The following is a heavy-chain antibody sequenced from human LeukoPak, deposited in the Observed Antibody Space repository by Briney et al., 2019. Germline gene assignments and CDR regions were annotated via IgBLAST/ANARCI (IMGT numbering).Heavy chain of an antibody. Sequence: ETLSLTCAVSGGSISSSNWWSWVRQAPGKGLEWLSYISSSGSTIYYADSVKGRFTISRDNAKNSLYLQMNSLRAEDTAVYYCARDLYGDYDFDYWGQGTLVTVSS. J-gene: IGHJ4*02. V-gene: IGHV3-48*01. CDR1: GGSISSSN. CDR2: ISSSGSTI. D-gene: IGHD4-17*01. CDR3: ARDLYGDYDFDY.